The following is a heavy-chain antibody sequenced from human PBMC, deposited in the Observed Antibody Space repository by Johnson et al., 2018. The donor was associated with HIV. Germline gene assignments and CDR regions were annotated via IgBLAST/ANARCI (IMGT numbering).Heavy chain of an antibody. Sequence: QMQLVESGGGVVQPGRSLRLSCAASGFTYSTYGMYWVRQAPGMGLEWVAFIRYDGSNKYYADSVKGRFTISRDNSKNTLYLQMNSLRAEDTAVYYCAREGAWEVRPGAFDIWGQGTMVTVSS. CDR1: GFTYSTYG. D-gene: IGHD1-26*01. J-gene: IGHJ3*02. CDR3: AREGAWEVRPGAFDI. V-gene: IGHV3-33*01. CDR2: IRYDGSNK.